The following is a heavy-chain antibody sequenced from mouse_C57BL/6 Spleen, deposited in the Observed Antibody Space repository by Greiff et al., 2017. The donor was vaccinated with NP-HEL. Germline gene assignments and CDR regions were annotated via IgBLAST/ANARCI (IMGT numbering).Heavy chain of an antibody. Sequence: EVKLQESGGGLVKPGGSLKLSCAASGFTFSDYGMHWVRQAPEKGLEWVAYISSGSSTIYYADTVKGRFTISRDNAKNTLFLRMTSLRSEDTAMYYCAREGYYGSSPMDYWGQGTSVTVSS. CDR2: ISSGSSTI. V-gene: IGHV5-17*01. J-gene: IGHJ4*01. D-gene: IGHD1-1*01. CDR1: GFTFSDYG. CDR3: AREGYYGSSPMDY.